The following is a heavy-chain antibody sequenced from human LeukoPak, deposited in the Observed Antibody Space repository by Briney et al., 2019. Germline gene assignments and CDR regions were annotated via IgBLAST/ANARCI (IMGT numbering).Heavy chain of an antibody. V-gene: IGHV3-53*01. D-gene: IGHD6-19*01. J-gene: IGHJ4*02. CDR2: IYSGGST. CDR3: ARVNTGYSRGWYDY. Sequence: PGGSLRLSCAASGFTVSSNYMSWVRQAPGKGLEWVSVIYSGGSTYYADSVKGRFTISRDNSKNTLYLQMNSLRAEDTAVYYCARVNTGYSRGWYDYWGQGTLVTVPS. CDR1: GFTVSSNY.